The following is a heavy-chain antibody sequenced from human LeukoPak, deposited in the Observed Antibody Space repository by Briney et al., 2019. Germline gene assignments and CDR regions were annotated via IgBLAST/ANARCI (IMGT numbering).Heavy chain of an antibody. V-gene: IGHV4-61*08. J-gene: IGHJ6*02. D-gene: IGHD5-12*01. CDR3: ASLVATVLLRVGGRDYGMDV. CDR1: GASVSSGDYY. CDR2: IYHSGST. Sequence: ASETLSLTCIVSGASVSSGDYYWNWIRQPPGKGLEWIAYIYHSGSTNYNPSLKSRVSISVDTSKNQFSLKLSSVTAADTAVYYCASLVATVLLRVGGRDYGMDVWGQGTTVTVSS.